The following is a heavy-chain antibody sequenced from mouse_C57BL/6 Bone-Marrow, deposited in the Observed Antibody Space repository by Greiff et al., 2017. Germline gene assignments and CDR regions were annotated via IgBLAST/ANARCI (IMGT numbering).Heavy chain of an antibody. CDR1: EYEFPSHD. CDR2: INSDGGST. J-gene: IGHJ4*01. V-gene: IGHV5-2*01. CDR3: ARHPDREAMDY. Sequence: EVKLMESGGGLVQPGESLKLSCESNEYEFPSHDMSWVRKTPEKRLELVAAINSDGGSTYYPDTMERRFIISRDNTKKTLDLQMSSMRSEDTALYYCARHPDREAMDYWGQGTSVTVSS.